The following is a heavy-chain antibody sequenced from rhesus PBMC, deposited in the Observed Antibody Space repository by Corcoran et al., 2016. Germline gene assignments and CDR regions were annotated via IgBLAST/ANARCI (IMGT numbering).Heavy chain of an antibody. CDR2: ISYRGST. D-gene: IGHD2-39*01. V-gene: IGHV4-122*02. CDR3: ARASIFPEH. J-gene: IGHJ4*01. Sequence: QVQLQESGPGLVKPSETLSLTCAVSGGSISSSYYSWSRIRQAPGQGLGWIGSISYRGSTSSNPSLKSRVTISRDTSKNQFSLKLSSVTAADTAVYYCARASIFPEHWGQGVLVTVSS. CDR1: GGSISSSYYS.